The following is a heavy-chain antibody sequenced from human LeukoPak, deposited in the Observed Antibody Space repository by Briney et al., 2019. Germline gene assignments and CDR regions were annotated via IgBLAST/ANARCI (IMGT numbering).Heavy chain of an antibody. CDR1: GFTFSGYA. CDR2: ISGSGGST. Sequence: GGSLRLSCAASGFTFSGYAMSWVRQAPGKGLEWVSAISGSGGSTYYADSVKGRFTISRDNSKNTLYLQMNSLRAEDTAVYYCAKCIAAAGTFFDYWGQGTLVTVSS. D-gene: IGHD6-13*01. V-gene: IGHV3-23*01. CDR3: AKCIAAAGTFFDY. J-gene: IGHJ4*02.